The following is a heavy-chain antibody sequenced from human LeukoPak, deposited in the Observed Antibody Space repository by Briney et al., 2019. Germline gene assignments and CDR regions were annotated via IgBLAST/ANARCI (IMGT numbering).Heavy chain of an antibody. J-gene: IGHJ4*02. Sequence: ASVKVSCKASGYTFTSYYMHWVRQAPGQGLEWMGLINPTGGSTGYAQKFQGRVTMTRDMSTSTVYMELSSLRSEDTAVYYCARDHRYCSGGSCYSTAQGNFDYWGQGTLVTVSS. CDR3: ARDHRYCSGGSCYSTAQGNFDY. V-gene: IGHV1-46*01. D-gene: IGHD2-15*01. CDR1: GYTFTSYY. CDR2: INPTGGST.